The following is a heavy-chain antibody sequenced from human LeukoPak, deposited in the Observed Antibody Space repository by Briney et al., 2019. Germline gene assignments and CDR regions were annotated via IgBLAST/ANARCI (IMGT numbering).Heavy chain of an antibody. CDR1: GFTFDDYA. Sequence: GGSLRLSCAASGFTFDDYAMHWVRQAPGKGLEWVSGISWNSGSIGYADSVKGRFTISRDNAKNSLYLQMNSLRAEDTALYYCARDIRAGFLYGEAYFDHWGQGTLVTVSS. CDR3: ARDIRAGFLYGEAYFDH. V-gene: IGHV3-9*01. J-gene: IGHJ4*02. CDR2: ISWNSGSI. D-gene: IGHD2-21*01.